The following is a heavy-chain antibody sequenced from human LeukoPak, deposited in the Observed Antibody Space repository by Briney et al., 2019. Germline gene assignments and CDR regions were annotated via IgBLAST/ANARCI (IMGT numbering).Heavy chain of an antibody. J-gene: IGHJ4*02. V-gene: IGHV1-3*01. CDR3: ARVTAADTMGFDY. Sequence: ASVKVSCKASGYTFTGYAMHWVRQAPGQRLEWMGWINAGNGNTKYSQKFQGRVTITRDTSASTAYMELSSLRSEDTAVYYCARVTAADTMGFDYWGQGTLVTVSS. D-gene: IGHD6-13*01. CDR2: INAGNGNT. CDR1: GYTFTGYA.